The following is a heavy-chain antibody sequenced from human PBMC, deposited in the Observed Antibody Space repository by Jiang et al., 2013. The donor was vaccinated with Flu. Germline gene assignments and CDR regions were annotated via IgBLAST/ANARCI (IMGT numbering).Heavy chain of an antibody. Sequence: GAEVKKPGASVKVSCKASGYFFSTFGINWVRQAPGQGLEWMGWISPYNGHTTYAQKVQGRVTMTTDTSTSTAYMELRSLRSDDTAVYYCARVSGGAPVYYFDYVGPGTPWSTVSS. J-gene: IGHJ4*02. CDR3: ARVSGGAPVYYFDY. CDR2: ISPYNGHT. V-gene: IGHV1-18*01. CDR1: GYFFSTFG. D-gene: IGHD2-8*02.